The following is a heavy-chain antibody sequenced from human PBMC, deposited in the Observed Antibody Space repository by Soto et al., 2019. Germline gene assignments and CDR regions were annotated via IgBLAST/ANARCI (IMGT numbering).Heavy chain of an antibody. V-gene: IGHV4-34*01. CDR3: ARGNYYDSSVYFHK. J-gene: IGHJ3*01. Sequence: QVQLQQWGAGLLNPSETLSVTCAVYGVSFSGYYWNWIRQPPGKGLEWIGEINHSGSTNYNPSLKSRVTISVDTSKNQFSLQLSPVTAADTAVYYCARGNYYDSSVYFHKWGRGTMVTVSS. CDR1: GVSFSGYY. CDR2: INHSGST. D-gene: IGHD3-22*01.